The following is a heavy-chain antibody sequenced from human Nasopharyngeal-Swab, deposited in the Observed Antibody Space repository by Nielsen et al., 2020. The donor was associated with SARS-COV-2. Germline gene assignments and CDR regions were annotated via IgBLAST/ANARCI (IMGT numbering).Heavy chain of an antibody. J-gene: IGHJ4*02. CDR2: IKQDGSEK. CDR1: GFTFSSYW. CDR3: ASLTYYYDSSGLDY. V-gene: IGHV3-7*01. D-gene: IGHD3-22*01. Sequence: GESLKISCAAPGFTFSSYWMSWVRQAPGKGLEWVANIKQDGSEKYYVDSVKGRFTISRDNAKNSLYLQMNSLRAEDTAVYYCASLTYYYDSSGLDYWGQGTLVTVSS.